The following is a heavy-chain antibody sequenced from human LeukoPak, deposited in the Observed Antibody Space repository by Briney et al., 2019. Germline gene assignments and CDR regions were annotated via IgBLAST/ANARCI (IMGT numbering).Heavy chain of an antibody. V-gene: IGHV3-48*04. D-gene: IGHD6-19*01. CDR1: GFTFSSYS. CDR2: ISSSSSTI. J-gene: IGHJ4*02. CDR3: AKAIKATVAAPFDY. Sequence: PGGSLRLSCAASGFTFSSYSMNWVRQAPGKGLEWVSYISSSSSTIYYADSVKGRFTISRDNAKNSLYLQMNSLRAEDTALYYCAKAIKATVAAPFDYWGQGTLVTVSS.